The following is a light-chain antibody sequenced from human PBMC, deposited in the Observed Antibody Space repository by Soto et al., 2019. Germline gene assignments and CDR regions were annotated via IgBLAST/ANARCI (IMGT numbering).Light chain of an antibody. CDR2: KVS. Sequence: DVVMTQSPLSLPVTLGQPASISCRSSQSLVYSDGNTYLSWFQQRPGQSPRRLIYKVSNRDSGVRDRFSGSGSGTDFTLKISRVEAEDVGVYYCMQGTHWPRTFGQGIKLEIK. J-gene: IGKJ2*01. V-gene: IGKV2-30*01. CDR3: MQGTHWPRT. CDR1: QSLVYSDGNTY.